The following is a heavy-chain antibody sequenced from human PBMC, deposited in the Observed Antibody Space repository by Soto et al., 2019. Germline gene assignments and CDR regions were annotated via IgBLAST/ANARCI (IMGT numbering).Heavy chain of an antibody. Sequence: GGYLRLSCAASGFTFSSYAMSWVRQAPGKGLEWVSAISGSCGSTYYADSVKGRFTISRENSKYMLYLQMNSLRADHTAVYYCAKDQGLGIFDYWGQGTLVTVSS. CDR3: AKDQGLGIFDY. D-gene: IGHD6-19*01. CDR2: ISGSCGST. J-gene: IGHJ4*02. V-gene: IGHV3-23*01. CDR1: GFTFSSYA.